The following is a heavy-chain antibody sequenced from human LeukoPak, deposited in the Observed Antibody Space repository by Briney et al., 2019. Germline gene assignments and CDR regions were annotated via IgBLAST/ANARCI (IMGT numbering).Heavy chain of an antibody. CDR3: AKSSGSRAFDI. V-gene: IGHV3-30*18. D-gene: IGHD3-22*01. J-gene: IGHJ3*02. Sequence: GGSLSLSCVVSGFTFSRHGMHWVRQAPGKGLEWVAVISYDGSNKYYADSVKGRFTISRDNSKNTLYLQMNSLRAEDTAVYYCAKSSGSRAFDIWGQGTMVTVSS. CDR2: ISYDGSNK. CDR1: GFTFSRHG.